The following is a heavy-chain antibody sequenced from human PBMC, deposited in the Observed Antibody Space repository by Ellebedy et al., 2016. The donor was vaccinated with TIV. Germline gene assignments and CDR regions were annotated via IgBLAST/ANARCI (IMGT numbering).Heavy chain of an antibody. CDR2: VGNSGDST. V-gene: IGHV3-23*01. D-gene: IGHD3-22*01. Sequence: GESLKISCAASGFTFTNAWMNWVRQAPGKGLEGVSAVGNSGDSTYYADSVKGRFTISRDNSKNTLYLQMYSLRVEDTAVYYCAKPPVGFYYDGVSSSPSEFDDWGQGTLVTVSS. CDR3: AKPPVGFYYDGVSSSPSEFDD. CDR1: GFTFTNAW. J-gene: IGHJ4*02.